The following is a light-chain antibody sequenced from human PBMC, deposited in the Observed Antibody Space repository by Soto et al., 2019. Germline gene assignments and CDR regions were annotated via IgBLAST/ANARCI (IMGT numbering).Light chain of an antibody. CDR1: QSVYNRY. J-gene: IGKJ4*01. Sequence: EIVLTQSPGTLSLSPGERATLSCRASQSVYNRYLAWYQQKPGQAPRLLMFGASSRAPGSPERFSGSGSGTDFTLTISRLEPEDFAVCYCQQYGSSPRTFGGGTKVDIK. V-gene: IGKV3-20*01. CDR2: GAS. CDR3: QQYGSSPRT.